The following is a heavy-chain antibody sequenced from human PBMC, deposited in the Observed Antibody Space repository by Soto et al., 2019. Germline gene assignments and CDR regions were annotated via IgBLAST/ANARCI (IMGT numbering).Heavy chain of an antibody. CDR1: GFTFSSYA. Sequence: EVQLLESGGGLVQPGGSLRLSCAASGFTFSSYAMSWVRQAPGKGLEWVSAISGSGGSTYYADSVKGRFTISRDNSKNTLYLQRNSLRAEDTAVYYCAKHCSGGSCYSYGAWFDPWGQGTLVTVSS. CDR2: ISGSGGST. J-gene: IGHJ5*02. V-gene: IGHV3-23*01. CDR3: AKHCSGGSCYSYGAWFDP. D-gene: IGHD2-15*01.